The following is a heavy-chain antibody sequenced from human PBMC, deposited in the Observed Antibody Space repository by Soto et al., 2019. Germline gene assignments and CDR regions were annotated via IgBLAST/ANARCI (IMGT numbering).Heavy chain of an antibody. CDR2: IYYSGST. V-gene: IGHV4-59*01. D-gene: IGHD5-18*01. CDR3: AREIPKYSYGEGTFDY. CDR1: GGSISSYY. Sequence: PSETLSLTCTVSGGSISSYYLSWIRQPPGKGLEWIGYIYYSGSTNYNPSLKSRVTISVDTSKNQFSLKLSSVTAADTAVYYCAREIPKYSYGEGTFDYWGQGTLVTVSS. J-gene: IGHJ4*02.